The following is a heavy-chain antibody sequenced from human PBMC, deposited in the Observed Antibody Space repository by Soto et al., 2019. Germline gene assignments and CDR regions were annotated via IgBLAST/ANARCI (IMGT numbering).Heavy chain of an antibody. CDR1: GYTFTSYG. V-gene: IGHV1-18*01. Sequence: QVQLVQSGAEVKKPGASVKVSCKASGYTFTSYGISWVRQAPGQGLEWMGWISAYNGNTNYAQKLQGRVTMTTDTSTSTAYMELRSLRSDDTAVYYCARVYDYDILPGYSPDAFDIWGQGTMVTVSS. CDR2: ISAYNGNT. CDR3: ARVYDYDILPGYSPDAFDI. J-gene: IGHJ3*02. D-gene: IGHD3-9*01.